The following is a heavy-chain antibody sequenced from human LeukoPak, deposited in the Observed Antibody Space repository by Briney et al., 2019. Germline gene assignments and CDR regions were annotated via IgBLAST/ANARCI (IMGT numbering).Heavy chain of an antibody. V-gene: IGHV4-39*07. J-gene: IGHJ4*02. D-gene: IGHD5-24*01. CDR2: IYYSGST. CDR3: ARGAGDGYNKGIFEY. CDR1: GGSISSSSYY. Sequence: SETLSLTCTVSGGSISSSSYYWGWIRQPPGKGLEWIGTIYYSGSTYYNPSLKSRVTISVDTSKNQFSLKLSSVTAADTAVYYCARGAGDGYNKGIFEYWGQGTLVTVSS.